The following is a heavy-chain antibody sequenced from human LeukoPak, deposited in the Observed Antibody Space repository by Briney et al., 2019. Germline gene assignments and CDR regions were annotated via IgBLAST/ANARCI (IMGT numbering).Heavy chain of an antibody. D-gene: IGHD6-19*01. V-gene: IGHV3-64D*06. J-gene: IGHJ4*02. CDR3: VKGKGIAVTSLDY. CDR2: ISSNGGST. CDR1: GFTLNDRS. Sequence: PGGSLRLSCAASGFTLNDRSMHWVRQAPGKGLEYVSAISSNGGSTYYADSVKGRFAISRDNSKNTLYLQMSSLRAEDTAVYYCVKGKGIAVTSLDYWGQGTLVTVSS.